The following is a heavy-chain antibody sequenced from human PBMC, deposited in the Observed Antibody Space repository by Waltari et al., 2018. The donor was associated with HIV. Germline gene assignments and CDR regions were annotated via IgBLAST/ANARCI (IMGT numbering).Heavy chain of an antibody. J-gene: IGHJ4*02. CDR1: GGSISSYY. Sequence: QVQLQESGPGLVKPSETLSLTCTVSGGSISSYYWSWIRQPAGKGLEWIGRIYTSGSTNYNPSLKSRVTMSVDTSKNQFSLKLSSVTAADTAVYYCARDSFLGYCSGGSCYSLDYWGQGTLVTVSS. D-gene: IGHD2-15*01. CDR3: ARDSFLGYCSGGSCYSLDY. CDR2: IYTSGST. V-gene: IGHV4-4*07.